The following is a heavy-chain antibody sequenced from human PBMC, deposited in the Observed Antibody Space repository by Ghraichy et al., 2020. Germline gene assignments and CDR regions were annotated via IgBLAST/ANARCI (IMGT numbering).Heavy chain of an antibody. CDR2: TYYRSQWFY. V-gene: IGHV6-1*01. D-gene: IGHD5-24*01. CDR1: GESVSSLGAS. CDR3: VRGNYNFDY. Sequence: SQTHSLTCVISGESVSSLGASWNWIRQSPSRGLEWLGRTYYRSQWFYEYAVSVQSRITINPDISKNQFSLQLKSMTPEDTAVYFCVRGNYNFDYWGQGTLVTVSS. J-gene: IGHJ4*02.